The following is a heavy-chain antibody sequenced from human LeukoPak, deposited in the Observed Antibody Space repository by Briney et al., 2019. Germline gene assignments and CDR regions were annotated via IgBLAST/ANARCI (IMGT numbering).Heavy chain of an antibody. CDR1: GFTFSSYA. V-gene: IGHV3-30*04. Sequence: GGSLRLSCAASGFTFSSYAMHWVRQAPGKGLEWVAVISYDGSNKYYADSVKGRFTISRDSSKNTLYLQMNSLRAEDTAVYYCAKTGYSSGWYRIWDYWGQGTLVTVSS. J-gene: IGHJ4*02. CDR3: AKTGYSSGWYRIWDY. D-gene: IGHD6-19*01. CDR2: ISYDGSNK.